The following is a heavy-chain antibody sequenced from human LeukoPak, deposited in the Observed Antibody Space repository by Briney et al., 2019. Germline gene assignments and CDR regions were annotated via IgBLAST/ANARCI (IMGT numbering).Heavy chain of an antibody. V-gene: IGHV3-48*04. D-gene: IGHD1-26*01. J-gene: IGHJ4*02. Sequence: GGSLRLSCAASGFTFSSYSMNWVRQAPGKGLEWVSYISSSSSTIYYADSVKGRFTISRDNAKNSLYLQMNSLRAEDTAVYYCARRFQGGSYRYWGQGTLVTVSS. CDR1: GFTFSSYS. CDR2: ISSSSSTI. CDR3: ARRFQGGSYRY.